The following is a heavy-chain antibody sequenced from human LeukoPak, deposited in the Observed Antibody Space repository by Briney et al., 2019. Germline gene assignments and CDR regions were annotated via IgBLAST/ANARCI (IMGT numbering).Heavy chain of an antibody. Sequence: SCKASGGTFSSYAMSWVRQAPGKGLEWVSAISGSGGGTYYADSVKGRFTISRDNSKNTLYLQMNSLRAEDTAVYYCAKDPRGYSSGWYTGYDYWGQGTLVTVSS. CDR2: ISGSGGGT. J-gene: IGHJ4*02. CDR1: GGTFSSYA. V-gene: IGHV3-23*01. CDR3: AKDPRGYSSGWYTGYDY. D-gene: IGHD6-19*01.